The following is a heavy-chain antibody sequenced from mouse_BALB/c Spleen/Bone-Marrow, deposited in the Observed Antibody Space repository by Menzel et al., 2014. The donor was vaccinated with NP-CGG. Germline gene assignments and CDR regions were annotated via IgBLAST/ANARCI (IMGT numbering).Heavy chain of an antibody. Sequence: EVQLQESGPELIKPGASVKMSCKASGYTFTSYAIHWVKQKPGQGLKWIGYINPYNDGTKYNEKFKGKATLTSDKSSSTAYMDLSSLASEDSAVYYCVRGVYYDYDEGALDYWGQGTSVTVSS. J-gene: IGHJ4*01. V-gene: IGHV1-14*01. CDR3: VRGVYYDYDEGALDY. CDR2: INPYNDGT. CDR1: GYTFTSYA. D-gene: IGHD2-4*01.